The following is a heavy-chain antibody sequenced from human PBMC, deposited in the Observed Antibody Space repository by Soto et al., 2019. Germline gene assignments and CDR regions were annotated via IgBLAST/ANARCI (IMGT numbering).Heavy chain of an antibody. Sequence: ASVKVSCKASGGTFSSYAISWVRQAPGQGLEWMGGIIPIFGTANYAQKFQGRVTITADESTSTAYVELSSLRSEDTAVYYCARDLGHIVVVVAATLGGPDYYYGMDVWGQGTTVTVSS. V-gene: IGHV1-69*13. CDR1: GGTFSSYA. CDR2: IIPIFGTA. D-gene: IGHD2-15*01. CDR3: ARDLGHIVVVVAATLGGPDYYYGMDV. J-gene: IGHJ6*02.